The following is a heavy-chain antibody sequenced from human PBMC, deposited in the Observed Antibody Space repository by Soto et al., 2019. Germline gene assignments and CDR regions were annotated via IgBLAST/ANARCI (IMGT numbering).Heavy chain of an antibody. CDR1: GFTFSSYS. J-gene: IGHJ3*02. CDR2: ISSSSSYI. D-gene: IGHD3-16*02. CDR3: ARMITFGGVIADAFDI. V-gene: IGHV3-21*01. Sequence: GGSLRLSCAASGFTFSSYSMNWVRQAPGKGLEWVSSISSSSSYIYYADSVKGRFTISRDNAKNSLYLQMNSLRAEDTAVYYCARMITFGGVIADAFDIWGQGTMVTVSS.